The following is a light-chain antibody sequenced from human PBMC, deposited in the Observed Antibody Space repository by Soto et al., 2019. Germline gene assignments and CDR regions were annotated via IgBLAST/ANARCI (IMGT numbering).Light chain of an antibody. CDR1: QSISSW. Sequence: DIQMTQSPSTLSASVGDRVTITCRASQSISSWLAWYQQKPGKAPKPLIYDASNLESGVPSRFSGGGSGTEFSLTISSLQPDDFATYYCQQYNYFWAFGQGTKVDI. V-gene: IGKV1-5*01. J-gene: IGKJ1*01. CDR2: DAS. CDR3: QQYNYFWA.